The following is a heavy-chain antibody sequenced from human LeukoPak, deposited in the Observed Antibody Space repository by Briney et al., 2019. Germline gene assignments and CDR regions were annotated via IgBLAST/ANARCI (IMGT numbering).Heavy chain of an antibody. D-gene: IGHD3-10*01. V-gene: IGHV4-59*01. CDR2: IYYSGST. CDR1: GGSISTYY. Sequence: SETLSLTCTVSGGSISTYYWSWIRQPPGKGLEWIGYIYYSGSTNYNPSLKSRVTISVETSKNQFSLKLSCVTAADTAVYYCARDSSYYGSGSYNWYFDLWGRGTLVTVSS. J-gene: IGHJ2*01. CDR3: ARDSSYYGSGSYNWYFDL.